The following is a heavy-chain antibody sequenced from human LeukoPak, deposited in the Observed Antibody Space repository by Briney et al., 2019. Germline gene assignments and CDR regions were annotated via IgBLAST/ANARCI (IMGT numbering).Heavy chain of an antibody. CDR3: AIVAPYYYYMDV. D-gene: IGHD3-16*02. V-gene: IGHV1-2*02. J-gene: IGHJ6*03. Sequence: ASVKVSCKASGYTFTGYYMHWVRQAPGQGLEWMGWINPNSGGTNYAQKFQGRVTMTRDTSISTAYMELSRLRSDDTAVYYCAIVAPYYYYMDVWGKGTTVTVSS. CDR1: GYTFTGYY. CDR2: INPNSGGT.